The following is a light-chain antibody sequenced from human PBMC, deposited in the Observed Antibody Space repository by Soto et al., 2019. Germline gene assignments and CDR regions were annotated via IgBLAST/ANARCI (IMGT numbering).Light chain of an antibody. J-gene: IGLJ3*02. CDR3: SSYTTSGTRV. CDR2: AVT. Sequence: QSALTQPASVSGSPGQSITLSCTGTSGDVGGYNYVSWYQQSPGKVPNLIIFAVTNRPSGVSSRFSGSKSGNTASLTISRLQAEDVADYYCSSYTTSGTRVFGGGTKLTVL. V-gene: IGLV2-14*01. CDR1: SGDVGGYNY.